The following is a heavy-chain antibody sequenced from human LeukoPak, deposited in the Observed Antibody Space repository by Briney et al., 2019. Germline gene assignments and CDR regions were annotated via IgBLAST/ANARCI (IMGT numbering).Heavy chain of an antibody. V-gene: IGHV3-21*01. J-gene: IGHJ4*02. CDR1: GFTFSSYS. CDR2: ISSSSSYI. D-gene: IGHD2-15*01. Sequence: GGSLSLSRAPSGFTFSSYSMNWVRQAPGKGLEWVSSISSSSSYIYYADSVKGRFTISRDNAKNSLCLQMNSLRNEDTAVYYCARGRCGSGSCYFDYWGQGTLVTVSS. CDR3: ARGRCGSGSCYFDY.